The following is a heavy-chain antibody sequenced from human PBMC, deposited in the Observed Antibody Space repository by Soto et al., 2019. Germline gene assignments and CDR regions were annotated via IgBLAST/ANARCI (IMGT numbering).Heavy chain of an antibody. Sequence: SETLALTCTVSGGSISSYYWSWIRQPPGKGLEWIGYIYYSGSTNYNPSLKSRVTISVDTSKNQFSLKLSSVTAADTAVYYCARENSLGVAAAGSYYYGMDVWGQGTTVTVSS. J-gene: IGHJ6*02. CDR1: GGSISSYY. CDR2: IYYSGST. CDR3: ARENSLGVAAAGSYYYGMDV. D-gene: IGHD6-13*01. V-gene: IGHV4-59*01.